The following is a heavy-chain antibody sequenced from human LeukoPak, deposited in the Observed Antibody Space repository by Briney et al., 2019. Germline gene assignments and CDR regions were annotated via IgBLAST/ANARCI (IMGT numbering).Heavy chain of an antibody. J-gene: IGHJ5*02. Sequence: PGGSLRLSCAASGFTFSSYSMNWVRQAPGKGLEWVSSISSSSSYIYYADSVKGRFTISRDNAKNSLYLQMNSLRAEDTAVYYCARGLLGSGWYLGFDPWGQGTLVTVSS. CDR2: ISSSSSYI. V-gene: IGHV3-21*01. CDR1: GFTFSSYS. D-gene: IGHD6-19*01. CDR3: ARGLLGSGWYLGFDP.